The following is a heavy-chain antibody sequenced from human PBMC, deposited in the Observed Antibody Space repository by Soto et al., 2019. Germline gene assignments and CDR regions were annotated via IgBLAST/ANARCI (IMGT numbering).Heavy chain of an antibody. V-gene: IGHV1-2*04. Sequence: ASVKVSCKASGYTFTGYYMHWVRQAPGQGLEWMGWINPNSGGTNYAQKFQGWVTMTRDTSISTAYMELSRLRSDDTAVYYCARDRCGGDCYSIFDYWGQGTLVTVSS. CDR1: GYTFTGYY. CDR3: ARDRCGGDCYSIFDY. J-gene: IGHJ4*02. D-gene: IGHD2-21*02. CDR2: INPNSGGT.